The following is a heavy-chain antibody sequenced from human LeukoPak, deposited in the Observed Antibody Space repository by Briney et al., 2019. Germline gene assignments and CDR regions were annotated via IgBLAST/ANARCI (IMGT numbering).Heavy chain of an antibody. CDR3: ARDWAYGWDY. D-gene: IGHD2-15*01. Sequence: HPLGCLRLSCVASGFTLSNSWMSSVRQGPRKGLEWDDNIKQDGSKKNYVDSVKGRFTISRDNAKNSLYLQMSSLRAEDTAVYYCARDWAYGWDYWGQGTLVTVSS. J-gene: IGHJ4*02. V-gene: IGHV3-7*04. CDR1: GFTLSNSW. CDR2: IKQDGSKK.